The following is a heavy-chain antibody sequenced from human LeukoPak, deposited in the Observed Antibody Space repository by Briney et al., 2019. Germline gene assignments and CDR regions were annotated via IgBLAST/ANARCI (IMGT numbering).Heavy chain of an antibody. V-gene: IGHV3-30*03. CDR2: ISNDGRSI. CDR1: GFTFSSYG. Sequence: GGSLRLSCAASGFTFSSYGMHWVRQAAAKGLGWVAVISNDGRSIYYADSVKGRFTISRDNSKNTLYLQVNSLRTEDTAVYSCAREACSGSCHSDYFDYWGLGTLVTVSS. D-gene: IGHD2-15*01. CDR3: AREACSGSCHSDYFDY. J-gene: IGHJ4*02.